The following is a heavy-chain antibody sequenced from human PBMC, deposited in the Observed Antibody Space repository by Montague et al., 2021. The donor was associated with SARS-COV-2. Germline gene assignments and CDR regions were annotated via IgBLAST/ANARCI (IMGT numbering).Heavy chain of an antibody. Sequence: VKPTQTLTLTCTFSGFSLSTSGMCVSWIRQPPGKALERLARIDWDDDKYYSTSLKTRLTISKDTSKNQVVLTMTNMDPVDTATYYCARILVAAAGSPFDPWGQGTLVTVSS. CDR1: GFSLSTSGMC. J-gene: IGHJ5*02. CDR2: IDWDDDK. CDR3: ARILVAAAGSPFDP. V-gene: IGHV2-70*11. D-gene: IGHD6-13*01.